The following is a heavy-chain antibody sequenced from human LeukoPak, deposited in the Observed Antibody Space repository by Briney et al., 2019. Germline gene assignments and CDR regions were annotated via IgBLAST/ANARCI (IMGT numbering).Heavy chain of an antibody. CDR3: ARALGDSSGWYYFDY. D-gene: IGHD6-19*01. Sequence: PSQTLSLTRTVSGGSISSGGYYWSWIRQHPWKGLEWIGYIYYSGSTYYNPSLKSRVTISVDTSKNQFSLKLSSVTAADTAVYYCARALGDSSGWYYFDYWGQGTLVTVSS. CDR2: IYYSGST. J-gene: IGHJ4*02. V-gene: IGHV4-31*03. CDR1: GGSISSGGYY.